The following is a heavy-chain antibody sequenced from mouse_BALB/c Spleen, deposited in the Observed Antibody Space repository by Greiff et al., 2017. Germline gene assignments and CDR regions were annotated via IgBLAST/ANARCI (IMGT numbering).Heavy chain of an antibody. J-gene: IGHJ4*01. V-gene: IGHV3-2*02. D-gene: IGHD2-1*01. CDR3: ARRGGNYGCAMDY. Sequence: DVQLQESGPGLVKPSQSLSLTCTVTGYSITSDYVWYWIRQFPGNQLELMGYISYSGSTSYNPSLKSRISITRDTSKNQFFLQLNSVTTEDTATYYCARRGGNYGCAMDYWGQGTSVTVSS. CDR1: GYSITSDYV. CDR2: ISYSGST.